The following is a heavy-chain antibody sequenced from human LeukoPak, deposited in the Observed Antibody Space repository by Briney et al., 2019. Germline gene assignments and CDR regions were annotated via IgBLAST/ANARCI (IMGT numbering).Heavy chain of an antibody. D-gene: IGHD1-26*01. J-gene: IGHJ4*02. CDR2: ISGSGGNT. V-gene: IGHV3-23*01. CDR1: GFTFSSYA. CDR3: TKRVKYGGTWDHFAD. Sequence: PGGSLRLSCAASGFTFSSYAMSWVRQAPGKGLEWVSAISGSGGNTYYADSVKGRFTISRDNSKSTLILQMNSLRVEDTALYYCTKRVKYGGTWDHFADWGQGTLVTVSS.